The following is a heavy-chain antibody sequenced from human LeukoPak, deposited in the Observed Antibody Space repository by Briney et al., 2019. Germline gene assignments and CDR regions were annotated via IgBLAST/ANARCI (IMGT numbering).Heavy chain of an antibody. CDR1: GYTFTSYY. CDR3: ASFLASYMDV. CDR2: INPSGGST. Sequence: ASVKVFCKASGYTFTSYYMHWVRQAPGQGLEWMGIINPSGGSTSYAQKFQGRVTMTRDMSTSIVYMELSSLRSEDTAVYYCASFLASYMDVWGKGTTVTVSS. J-gene: IGHJ6*03. D-gene: IGHD2/OR15-2a*01. V-gene: IGHV1-46*01.